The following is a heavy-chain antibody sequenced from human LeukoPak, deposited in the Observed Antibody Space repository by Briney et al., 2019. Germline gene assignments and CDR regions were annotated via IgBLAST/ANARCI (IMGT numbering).Heavy chain of an antibody. Sequence: ASVKVSCKASGYTFTSHYMHWVRQAPGQGLEWMGIINPSGGSTSYAQKFQGRVTMTRDTSISTAYMELSRLRSDDTAVYYCASYSSSWYAEYFQHWGQGTLVTVSS. CDR1: GYTFTSHY. J-gene: IGHJ1*01. CDR3: ASYSSSWYAEYFQH. D-gene: IGHD6-13*01. CDR2: INPSGGST. V-gene: IGHV1-46*01.